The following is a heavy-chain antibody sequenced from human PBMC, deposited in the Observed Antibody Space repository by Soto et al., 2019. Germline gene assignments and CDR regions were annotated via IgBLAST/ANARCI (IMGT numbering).Heavy chain of an antibody. V-gene: IGHV3-74*01. D-gene: IGHD6-6*01. CDR3: ARDNHSSSWSPIAH. CDR2: IDDKGVTA. J-gene: IGHJ4*02. CDR1: GFTFSTYW. Sequence: GGSLRLSCAASGFTFSTYWMHWVRQSPGKGLVWLSRIDDKGVTANYADSVKGRFTISRDNAKNTLYLQMNSLGAEDTALYYCARDNHSSSWSPIAHWGQGTLVTVSS.